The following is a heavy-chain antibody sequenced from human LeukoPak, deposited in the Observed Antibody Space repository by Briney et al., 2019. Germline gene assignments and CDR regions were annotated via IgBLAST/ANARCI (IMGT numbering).Heavy chain of an antibody. J-gene: IGHJ6*03. CDR1: GGSFSGYY. D-gene: IGHD4-17*01. CDR2: IYTSGST. V-gene: IGHV4-59*10. CDR3: ARVGSMTTVTQSYYYYYMDV. Sequence: PSETLSLTCAVYGGSFSGYYWSWIRQPPGKGLEWIGRIYTSGSTNYNPSLKSRVTISVDTSKNQFSLKLSSVTAADTAVYYCARVGSMTTVTQSYYYYYMDVWGKGTTVTISS.